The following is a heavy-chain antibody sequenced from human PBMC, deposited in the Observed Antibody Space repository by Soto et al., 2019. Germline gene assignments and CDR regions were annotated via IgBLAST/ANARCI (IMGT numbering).Heavy chain of an antibody. D-gene: IGHD3-22*01. CDR3: AIEGGVVDANWFGP. J-gene: IGHJ5*02. CDR1: GDSVTRSRYY. Sequence: QLQLQESGPGLVKPSETLSLTCTVSGDSVTRSRYYWGWIRQPPGKGLEWIGSIYYSGSTYYNPYLKSRITISIDTSKNQFSLNMNSMTAADTAVYYCAIEGGVVDANWFGPWGQGTLVTVSA. V-gene: IGHV4-39*02. CDR2: IYYSGST.